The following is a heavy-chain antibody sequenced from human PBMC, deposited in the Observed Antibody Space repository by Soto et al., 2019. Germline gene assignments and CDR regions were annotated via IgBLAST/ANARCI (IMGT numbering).Heavy chain of an antibody. D-gene: IGHD2-15*01. Sequence: EVQLVESGGGLVQPGGSLRLSCAASGFSFSNYWMHWIRQVPGKGLVWVSRINGDGDYTNYADSVKGRFTISRDNAKNTLYLQMNRLRAQGTAVYYCARERGGYSSDFWGQGTLVTVSS. J-gene: IGHJ4*02. V-gene: IGHV3-74*01. CDR3: ARERGGYSSDF. CDR2: INGDGDYT. CDR1: GFSFSNYW.